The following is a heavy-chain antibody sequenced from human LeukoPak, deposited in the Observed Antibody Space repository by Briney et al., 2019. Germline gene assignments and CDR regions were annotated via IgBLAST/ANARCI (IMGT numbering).Heavy chain of an antibody. V-gene: IGHV4-38-2*02. J-gene: IGHJ4*02. D-gene: IGHD5-18*01. CDR2: IYHSGST. CDR3: ARGTAMVNSVDY. Sequence: SETLSLTCTVSGYSISSGYYWGWIRPPPGKGREGIGSIYHSGSTYYNPSLTTRLTISVDTSKNQFSLKLSSVTAADTAVYYCARGTAMVNSVDYRGQGTLVTVSS. CDR1: GYSISSGYY.